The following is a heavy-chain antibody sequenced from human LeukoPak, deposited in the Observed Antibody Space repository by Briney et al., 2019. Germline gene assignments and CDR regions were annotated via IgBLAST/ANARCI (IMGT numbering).Heavy chain of an antibody. V-gene: IGHV3-23*01. J-gene: IGHJ6*02. CDR1: GFTFSSYA. D-gene: IGHD3-3*01. Sequence: GGSLRLSCAASGFTFSSYAMSWVRQAPGKGLEWVSAISGSGGSTYYADSVKGRFTISRDNSKITLYLQMNSLRAEDTAVYYCARASFGAYYYGMDVWGQGTTVTVSS. CDR3: ARASFGAYYYGMDV. CDR2: ISGSGGST.